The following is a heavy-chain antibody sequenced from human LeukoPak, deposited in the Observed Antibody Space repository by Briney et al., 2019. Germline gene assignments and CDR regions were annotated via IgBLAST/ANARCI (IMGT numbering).Heavy chain of an antibody. CDR3: SRESGPFCPFGY. Sequence: SETLSLTCTVSGDSISSYYWNWIRQPPGTGLEWIGEISLAGQTNYDPSLNGRVTMSLDKSSNQLSLHLTSVTAADTATYFCSRESGPFCPFGYWGQGTLVTVSS. J-gene: IGHJ4*02. CDR2: ISLAGQT. D-gene: IGHD1-26*01. V-gene: IGHV4-59*12. CDR1: GDSISSYY.